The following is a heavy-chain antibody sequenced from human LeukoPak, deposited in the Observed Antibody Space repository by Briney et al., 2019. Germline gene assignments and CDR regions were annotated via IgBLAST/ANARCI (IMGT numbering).Heavy chain of an antibody. CDR2: ISSSSSYI. V-gene: IGHV3-21*01. D-gene: IGHD4-17*01. J-gene: IGHJ4*02. CDR3: ARFNTVTTGTKKIDY. Sequence: GGSLRLSCAASGFTFSSYSMNWVRQAPGKGLEWVSSISSSSSYIYYADSVKGRFTISRDNAKNSLYLQMNSLRAEDTAVYYCARFNTVTTGTKKIDYGGQGTLVTVSS. CDR1: GFTFSSYS.